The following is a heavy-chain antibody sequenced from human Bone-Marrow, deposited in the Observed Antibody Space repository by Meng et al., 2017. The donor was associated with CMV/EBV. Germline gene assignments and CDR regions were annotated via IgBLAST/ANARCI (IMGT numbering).Heavy chain of an antibody. J-gene: IGHJ5*02. CDR3: AREGRIAVAGLHWFDP. D-gene: IGHD6-19*01. V-gene: IGHV1-18*01. CDR2: ISAYNGNT. Sequence: QGKWGQSGAEVKKPGASVKVSCKASGYTFTSYGISWVRQAPGQGLEWMGWISAYNGNTNYAQKLQGRVTMTTDTSTSTAYMELRSLRSDDTAVYYCAREGRIAVAGLHWFDPWGQGTLVTVSS. CDR1: GYTFTSYG.